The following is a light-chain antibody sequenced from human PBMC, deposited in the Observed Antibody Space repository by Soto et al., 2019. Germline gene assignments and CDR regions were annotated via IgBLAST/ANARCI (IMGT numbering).Light chain of an antibody. Sequence: QSVLTQPASVSGSPGQSITISCTGTSRDIGAYNYVSWYLQHPGKAPKLMIYEVVNRPSGVPDRFSGSKSGTSASLAITGLQAEDEADYYCQSYDSGLSGSEVFGTGTKVTVL. CDR2: EVV. V-gene: IGLV2-14*01. J-gene: IGLJ1*01. CDR3: QSYDSGLSGSEV. CDR1: SRDIGAYNY.